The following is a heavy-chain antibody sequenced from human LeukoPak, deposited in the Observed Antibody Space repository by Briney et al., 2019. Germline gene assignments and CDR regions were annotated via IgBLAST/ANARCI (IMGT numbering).Heavy chain of an antibody. D-gene: IGHD1-26*01. CDR2: IYYSGST. CDR3: ARRGRVSGSYHEDWFDP. CDR1: GGSISGYY. J-gene: IGHJ5*02. V-gene: IGHV4-59*08. Sequence: PSETLSLTCTVSGGSISGYYWSWIRQPPGKGLEWIGYIYYSGSTNYNPSLKSRVTISVDTSKNQFSLKLSSVTAADTAVYYCARRGRVSGSYHEDWFDPWGQGTLVTVSS.